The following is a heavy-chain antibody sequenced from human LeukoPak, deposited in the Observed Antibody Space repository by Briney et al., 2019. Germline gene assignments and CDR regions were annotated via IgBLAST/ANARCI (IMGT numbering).Heavy chain of an antibody. J-gene: IGHJ4*02. D-gene: IGHD6-13*01. Sequence: PGGSLRLSCAASGFTFSSYGMHWVRQAPGKGLEWVAVISYDGSNKYYADSVKGRFTISRDNSKNTLYLQMNSLRAEDTAVYYCAKDRGSSWNLERIIYYFDYWGQGTLVTVSS. V-gene: IGHV3-30*18. CDR2: ISYDGSNK. CDR1: GFTFSSYG. CDR3: AKDRGSSWNLERIIYYFDY.